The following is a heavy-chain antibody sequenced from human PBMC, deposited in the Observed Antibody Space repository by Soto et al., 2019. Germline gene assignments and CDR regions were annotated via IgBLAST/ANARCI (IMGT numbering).Heavy chain of an antibody. J-gene: IGHJ4*02. CDR3: AREEWGYLGIDY. V-gene: IGHV3-30-3*01. D-gene: IGHD3-3*01. CDR2: ISYDGSNK. CDR1: GFTFSSYA. Sequence: QVQLVESGGGVVQPGRSLRLSCAASGFTFSSYAMRWVRQAPGKGLEWVAVISYDGSNKYYADSVKGRFTISRDNSKNTLYLQMNSLRAEDTAVYYCAREEWGYLGIDYWGQGTLVTVSS.